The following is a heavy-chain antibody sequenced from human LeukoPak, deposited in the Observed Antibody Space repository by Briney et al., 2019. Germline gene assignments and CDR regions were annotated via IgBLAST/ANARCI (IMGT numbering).Heavy chain of an antibody. D-gene: IGHD1-1*01. CDR2: IDEDGSET. Sequence: GGSLRLSCEVSGFTFSNYWMMWVRQAPGKGLEWVASIDEDGSETNYVDSVTGRFTVSRDHAKNSLFLQMNSLRAEDTAVYYCVRYGRRANDQPSDVWGQGTMVTVSS. CDR3: VRYGRRANDQPSDV. J-gene: IGHJ3*01. V-gene: IGHV3-7*01. CDR1: GFTFSNYW.